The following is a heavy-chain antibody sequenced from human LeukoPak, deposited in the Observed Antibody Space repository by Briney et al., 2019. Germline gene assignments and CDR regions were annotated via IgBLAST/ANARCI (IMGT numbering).Heavy chain of an antibody. CDR2: INPNSGGT. J-gene: IGHJ3*02. D-gene: IGHD4-17*01. CDR3: ARVGSPAMTTVTTVDAFDI. CDR1: GYTFTGYY. V-gene: IGHV1-2*02. Sequence: ASVKVSCKASGYTFTGYYMHWVRQAPGQGLEWMGWINPNSGGTTYAQKFQGRVTMTRDTSISTAYMELSRLRSDDTAVYYCARVGSPAMTTVTTVDAFDIWGQGTMVTVSS.